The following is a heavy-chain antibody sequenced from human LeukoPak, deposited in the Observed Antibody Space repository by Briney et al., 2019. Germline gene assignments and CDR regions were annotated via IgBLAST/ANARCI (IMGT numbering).Heavy chain of an antibody. CDR2: MNPNSGNT. D-gene: IGHD3-22*01. J-gene: IGHJ4*02. Sequence: ASVKVSCKASGYTFTSYDINWVRQATGQGLEWMGWMNPNSGNTGYAQKFQGRVTITGNTSISTAYMELSSLRSEDTAVYYCARGPNYYDSSGYGYWGQGTLVTVSS. V-gene: IGHV1-8*03. CDR1: GYTFTSYD. CDR3: ARGPNYYDSSGYGY.